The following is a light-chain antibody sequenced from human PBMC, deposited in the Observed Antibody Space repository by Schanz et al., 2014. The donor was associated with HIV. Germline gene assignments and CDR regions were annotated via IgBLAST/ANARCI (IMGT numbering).Light chain of an antibody. J-gene: IGKJ1*01. CDR2: SAS. CDR1: QSVSNN. Sequence: ETVMTQSPATLSVSPGERATLSCTASQSVSNNLAWYQQKLGQAPRLLIHSASTRVTGIPARFSGSGSGTDFTLTISSLEPEDFAVYYCQQRSNWPRTFGQGTKVEIK. CDR3: QQRSNWPRT. V-gene: IGKV3-15*01.